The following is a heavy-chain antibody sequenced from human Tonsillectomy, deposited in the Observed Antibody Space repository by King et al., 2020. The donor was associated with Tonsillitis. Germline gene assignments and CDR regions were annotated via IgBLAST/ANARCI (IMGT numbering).Heavy chain of an antibody. D-gene: IGHD6-19*01. CDR2: ISRSGSTI. Sequence: QLVESGGGLVKPGGSLRLSCAASGFTFSDYYMSWIRQAPGKGLECISYISRSGSTIYYADSVKGRFTISRDNAKNSLYLQMNSLRAEDTAVYYCARDPLAVAGTRSSEYFQHWGQGTLVTVSS. V-gene: IGHV3-11*01. CDR1: GFTFSDYY. J-gene: IGHJ1*01. CDR3: ARDPLAVAGTRSSEYFQH.